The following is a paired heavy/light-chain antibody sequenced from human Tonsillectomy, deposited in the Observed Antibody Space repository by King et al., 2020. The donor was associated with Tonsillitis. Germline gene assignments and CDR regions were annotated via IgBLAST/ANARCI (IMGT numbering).Light chain of an antibody. Sequence: EIVMTQSPAALSVSPGESATLSCRASQSINSNLAWYQQKPGQAPRLLIYGTSTRATGIPARFSGSGSGTEFTLTISSLQSEDFAVYYCQQYHNWPPLTFGGGTKVEIK. CDR3: QQYHNWPPLT. CDR1: QSINSN. J-gene: IGKJ4*01. V-gene: IGKV3-15*01. CDR2: GTS.
Heavy chain of an antibody. Sequence: QIHLVESGGGVVQPGRSLRLSCAASGFAFNTFAMHWVRQAPGKGLEWVTVISYDGTNKYYADSVKGRFTVSRDNSKNTLYLQINSLRSEDTAVYYCARDLQDNGDYTWPGGTVDYWGQGTLVTVSS. V-gene: IGHV3-30-3*01. CDR1: GFAFNTFA. CDR3: ARDLQDNGDYTWPGGTVDY. D-gene: IGHD4-17*01. CDR2: ISYDGTNK. J-gene: IGHJ4*02.